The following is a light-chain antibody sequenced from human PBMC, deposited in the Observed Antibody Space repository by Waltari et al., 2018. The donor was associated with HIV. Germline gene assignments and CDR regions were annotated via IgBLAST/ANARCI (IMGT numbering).Light chain of an antibody. J-gene: IGLJ2*01. CDR1: SSDVATNNF. CDR2: EVT. CDR3: SSYTDSTTLVV. V-gene: IGLV2-14*01. Sequence: QSALTQPASVSGSPGQAVTISCTGTSSDVATNNFVSWYQQPPGEAPKLIIYEVTNRPSGVSDRVSVSKSGNTASLTISVLQAEYEADYYCSSYTDSTTLVVFGGGTKVTV.